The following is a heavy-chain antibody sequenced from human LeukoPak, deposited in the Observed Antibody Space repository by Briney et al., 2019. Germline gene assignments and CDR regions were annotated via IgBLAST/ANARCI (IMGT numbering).Heavy chain of an antibody. D-gene: IGHD2-15*01. CDR3: ARVVVARHY. Sequence: PGRSLRLSCAASGFTFSSYGMHWVRQAPGKGLEWVAVISYDGSNKYYADSVKGRFTISRDNSKNTLYLQMNSLRAEDTAVYYCARVVVARHYWGQGTLVTVSP. CDR1: GFTFSSYG. CDR2: ISYDGSNK. J-gene: IGHJ4*02. V-gene: IGHV3-30*03.